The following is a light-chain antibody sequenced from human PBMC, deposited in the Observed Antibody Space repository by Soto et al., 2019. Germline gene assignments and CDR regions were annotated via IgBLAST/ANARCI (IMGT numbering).Light chain of an antibody. CDR2: EVN. J-gene: IGLJ1*01. V-gene: IGLV2-8*01. CDR1: SSDVGGYNY. Sequence: QFALTQPPSASGSPGQSVAISCTGTSSDVGGYNYVSWYQQHPGKAPKLMIYEVNKRPSGVPDRFSGSKSGNTASLTVSGLQAEDEADYYCSSYAGSSNVFGTGTQVTVL. CDR3: SSYAGSSNV.